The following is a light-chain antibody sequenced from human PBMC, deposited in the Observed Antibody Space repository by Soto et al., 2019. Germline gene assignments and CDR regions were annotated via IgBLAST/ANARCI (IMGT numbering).Light chain of an antibody. Sequence: QSALTQPPSASGSPGQSVTISCTGTRRDIGTYNYVSWYQQHPGKAPKLMIYQVNKRPPGVPDRFSASKSGNTAFLTVSGLQTDDEADYYCSSSVRTAGGPFYVFGTGTKVTVL. V-gene: IGLV2-8*01. J-gene: IGLJ1*01. CDR3: SSSVRTAGGPFYV. CDR2: QVN. CDR1: RRDIGTYNY.